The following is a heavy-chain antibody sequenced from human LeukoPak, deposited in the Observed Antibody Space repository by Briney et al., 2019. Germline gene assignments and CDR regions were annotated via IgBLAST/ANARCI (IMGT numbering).Heavy chain of an antibody. CDR1: GFTFSDYY. CDR3: ARERHGLAAAGRSFDN. J-gene: IGHJ4*02. V-gene: IGHV3-11*04. D-gene: IGHD6-13*01. Sequence: PGGSLRLSCAASGFTFSDYYMSWIRQAPGKGLEWVSYISNSGNTIYYADSVKGRFTISRDNAKNSLYLQMNSLRAEDTAMYYCARERHGLAAAGRSFDNWGQGTLVTVSS. CDR2: ISNSGNTI.